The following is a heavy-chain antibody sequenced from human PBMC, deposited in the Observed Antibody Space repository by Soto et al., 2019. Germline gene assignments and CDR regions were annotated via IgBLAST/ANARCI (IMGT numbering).Heavy chain of an antibody. D-gene: IGHD5-12*01. J-gene: IGHJ4*02. Sequence: QVQLQQWGAGLLKPSETLSLTCAVNGGSFTGYYWSWVRQPPGKGLEWIGEVKDGGVTNYSPSLRSRVTISSGAPKKQFSLKVTSVTAADTAVYSCTRGQEGVVATHWDQGTLVTVSS. V-gene: IGHV4-34*01. CDR2: VKDGGVT. CDR1: GGSFTGYY. CDR3: TRGQEGVVATH.